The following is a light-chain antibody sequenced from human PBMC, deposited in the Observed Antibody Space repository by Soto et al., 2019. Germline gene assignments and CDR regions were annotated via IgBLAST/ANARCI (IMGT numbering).Light chain of an antibody. V-gene: IGKV1-33*01. J-gene: IGKJ4*01. Sequence: DVQMTQSPSSLSASVGERVTITCQASHDIGTYLNWYQHKPGKAPKLLIFDTSHLATGVPARFSGSGSGTYFTFTITNLQAEDFAAYYCQQFDSVPLTFGGGTHVEI. CDR1: HDIGTY. CDR2: DTS. CDR3: QQFDSVPLT.